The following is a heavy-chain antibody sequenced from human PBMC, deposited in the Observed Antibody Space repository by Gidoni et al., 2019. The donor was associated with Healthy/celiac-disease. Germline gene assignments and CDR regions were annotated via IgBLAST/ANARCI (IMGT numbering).Heavy chain of an antibody. CDR1: GGTFSSYA. V-gene: IGHV1-69*06. Sequence: QVQLVQSGAEVKKPGSSVKFSCKASGGTFSSYAISWVRQAPGQGLEWMGGIIPIFGTANYAQKFQGRVTITADKSTSTAYMELSSLRSEDTAVYYCASSARRDCSSTSCYLYGMDVWGQGTTVTVSS. J-gene: IGHJ6*02. CDR3: ASSARRDCSSTSCYLYGMDV. D-gene: IGHD2-2*01. CDR2: IIPIFGTA.